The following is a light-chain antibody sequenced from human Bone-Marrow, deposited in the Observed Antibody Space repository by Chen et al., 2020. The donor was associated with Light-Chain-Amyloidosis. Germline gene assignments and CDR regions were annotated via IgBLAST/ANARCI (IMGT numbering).Light chain of an antibody. CDR3: QVWDRSSDRPV. V-gene: IGLV3-21*02. CDR2: DDS. CDR1: TIGSTS. Sequence: SYVLTQPSSVSVAPGQTATIACGGNTIGSTSVHWYQQTPGQAPLLVVYDDSDRPSGIPARLSGSISGSTATRTSSRVEAGDEADYYRQVWDRSSDRPVFGGGTQLTVL. J-gene: IGLJ3*02.